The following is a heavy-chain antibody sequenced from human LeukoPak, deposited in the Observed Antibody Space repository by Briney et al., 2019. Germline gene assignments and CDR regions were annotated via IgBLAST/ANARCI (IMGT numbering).Heavy chain of an antibody. CDR2: IYTDGST. CDR3: ARDREVVPAMAQMDV. V-gene: IGHV3-53*01. D-gene: IGHD2-21*02. CDR1: GFTVSTNY. Sequence: GGSLRLSCAASGFTVSTNYMSWVRQAPGKGLEWVSVIYTDGSTHYADSVKGRFTISRDNSKNALYLQMNSLRAEDTAVYYCARDREVVPAMAQMDVWGKRTTVTVSS. J-gene: IGHJ6*04.